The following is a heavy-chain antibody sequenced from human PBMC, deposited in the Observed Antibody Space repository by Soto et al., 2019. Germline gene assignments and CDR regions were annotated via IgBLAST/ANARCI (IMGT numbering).Heavy chain of an antibody. V-gene: IGHV1-2*02. CDR2: INPNSGGT. Sequence: SVKVSCKASGYTFAGYYMHWVRQAPGQGLEWMGWINPNSGGTNYAQKFQGRVTMTRDTSISTAYMELSRLRSDDTAVYYCARASGYFNWSDPWGQGTLVTDSS. CDR3: ARASGYFNWSDP. D-gene: IGHD5-12*01. J-gene: IGHJ5*02. CDR1: GYTFAGYY.